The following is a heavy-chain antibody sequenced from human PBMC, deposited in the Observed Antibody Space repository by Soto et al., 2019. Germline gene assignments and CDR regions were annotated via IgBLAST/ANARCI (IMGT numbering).Heavy chain of an antibody. CDR1: GYSFTSYW. CDR2: IYPGDSDT. D-gene: IGHD6-13*01. CDR3: ARDVHSSSWPYYYGMDV. Sequence: PGESLKISCKGSGYSFTSYWIGWVRQMPGKGLEWMGIIYPGDSDTRYSPSFQGQVTISADKSISTAYLQWSSLKASDTAMYYCARDVHSSSWPYYYGMDVWGQGTTVTVSS. V-gene: IGHV5-51*01. J-gene: IGHJ6*02.